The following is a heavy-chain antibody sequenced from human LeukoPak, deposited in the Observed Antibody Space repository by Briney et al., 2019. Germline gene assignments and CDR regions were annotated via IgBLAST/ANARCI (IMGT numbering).Heavy chain of an antibody. J-gene: IGHJ4*02. D-gene: IGHD2-2*01. CDR2: ISSSSSYI. CDR1: GFTFSSYS. CDR3: AREEESKPMIGEYQLLAPYYFDY. Sequence: GGSLRLSCAASGFTFSSYSMNWVRQAPGKGLEWVSSISSSSSYIYYADSVKGRFTISRDNAKNSLYLQMNSLRSEDTAVYYCAREEESKPMIGEYQLLAPYYFDYWGQGTLVTVSS. V-gene: IGHV3-21*04.